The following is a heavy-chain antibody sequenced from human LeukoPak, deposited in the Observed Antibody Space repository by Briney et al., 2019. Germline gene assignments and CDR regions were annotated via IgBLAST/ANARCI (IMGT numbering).Heavy chain of an antibody. J-gene: IGHJ3*02. CDR2: IYYSGST. Sequence: PSETLSLTCTVSGGSISGHYWSWIRQPPGKGPEWIGYIYYSGSTNYNPSLQRRATISLDTSKNQFSLKLTSMTAADTAVYSCAILLDNERRGNPDTFDMWGQGTMVTVSS. V-gene: IGHV4-59*11. CDR3: AILLDNERRGNPDTFDM. D-gene: IGHD2/OR15-2a*01. CDR1: GGSISGHY.